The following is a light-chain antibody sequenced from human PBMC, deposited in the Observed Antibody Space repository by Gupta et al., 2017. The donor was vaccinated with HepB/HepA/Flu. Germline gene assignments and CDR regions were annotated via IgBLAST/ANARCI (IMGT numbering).Light chain of an antibody. CDR3: AAWDDSLSGRV. CDR2: SNN. CDR1: NSNIGSNT. Sequence: QSMLPQAPSASGTPGQRVTISCSVSNSNIGSNTVNWYQQLPGTAPKLLIFSNNLRPSGVPDRFSGSKSGTSASLAISGIQSEDEADYYCAAWDDSLSGRVFGGGTKLTVL. J-gene: IGLJ2*01. V-gene: IGLV1-44*01.